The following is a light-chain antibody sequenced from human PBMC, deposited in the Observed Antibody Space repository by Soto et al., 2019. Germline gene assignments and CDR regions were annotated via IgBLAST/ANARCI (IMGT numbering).Light chain of an antibody. CDR1: QSVSSN. Sequence: EIVMTQSPATLSVSPGERAILSCRASQSVSSNLAWYQQKPGQAPRLLIYGASTRATGIPARFSGSGSGTEFTLTISSLQSEDFAVYYCQQYKNWPPLTFAGGTKVDIK. CDR3: QQYKNWPPLT. CDR2: GAS. V-gene: IGKV3-15*01. J-gene: IGKJ4*01.